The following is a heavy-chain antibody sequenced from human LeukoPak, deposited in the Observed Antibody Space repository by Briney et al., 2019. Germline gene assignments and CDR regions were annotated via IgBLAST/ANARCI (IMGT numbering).Heavy chain of an antibody. CDR2: MYTSGST. CDR3: ARDRVIAVDGYYFDY. D-gene: IGHD6-19*01. V-gene: IGHV4-4*07. CDR1: GGSISSYY. J-gene: IGHJ4*02. Sequence: SETLSLTCTVSGGSISSYYWSWIRQPAGKGLEWIGRMYTSGSTNYNPSLKSRVTMSVDTSKNQFSLKFNSVTAADTAVYYCARDRVIAVDGYYFDYWGQGTLVTVSS.